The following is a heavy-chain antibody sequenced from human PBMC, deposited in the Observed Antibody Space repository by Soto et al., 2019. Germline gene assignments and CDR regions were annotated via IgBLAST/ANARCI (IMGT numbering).Heavy chain of an antibody. V-gene: IGHV4-34*09. CDR1: GGSFSGYY. CDR2: VNHGGTS. Sequence: SETLSLTCAVYGGSFSGYYWDWIRQPPGKGLEWIGEVNHGGTSNYNPSLKSRVIITVDTSNNQFSLKLSSVAAADTAVYYCARSRGTGTYPHDFQPWGQGTLVTVS. J-gene: IGHJ1*01. D-gene: IGHD1-26*01. CDR3: ARSRGTGTYPHDFQP.